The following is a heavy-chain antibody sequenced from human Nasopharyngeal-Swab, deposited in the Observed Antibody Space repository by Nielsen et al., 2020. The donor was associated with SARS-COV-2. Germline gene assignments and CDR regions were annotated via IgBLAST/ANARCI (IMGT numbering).Heavy chain of an antibody. V-gene: IGHV1-46*01. D-gene: IGHD5-12*01. J-gene: IGHJ5*02. CDR2: INPSGGST. CDR3: ARGAGGYQTYNWFDP. Sequence: SVKVSCKASGYTFTSYYMHWVRQAPGQGLEWMGIINPSGGSTSYAQKFQGRVTMTRDTSTSTVYMELSSLRPEDTAVYYCARGAGGYQTYNWFDPWGQGTLVTVSS. CDR1: GYTFTSYY.